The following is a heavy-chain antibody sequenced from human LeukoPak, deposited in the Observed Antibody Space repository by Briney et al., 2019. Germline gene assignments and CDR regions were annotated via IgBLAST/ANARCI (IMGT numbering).Heavy chain of an antibody. CDR1: GGSISSSNYY. J-gene: IGHJ4*02. CDR3: ARHGRITVAGKRNTFDN. CDR2: IYYSGST. Sequence: SETLSLTCTVSGGSISSSNYYWGWIRQPPGEGLEWIGSIYYSGSTYYNPSLKNRVTIAVDTSKNQFSLKLRSVTAADTAVYCCARHGRITVAGKRNTFDNWGQGTLVTVSS. D-gene: IGHD6-19*01. V-gene: IGHV4-39*01.